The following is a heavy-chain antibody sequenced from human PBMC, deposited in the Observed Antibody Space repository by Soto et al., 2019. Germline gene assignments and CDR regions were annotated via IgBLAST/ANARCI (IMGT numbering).Heavy chain of an antibody. J-gene: IGHJ5*02. CDR1: GGSISSGGYY. Sequence: QVQLQESGPGLVKPSQTLSLTCTVSGGSISSGGYYWSWIRQHPGKGLEWIGYIYYSGSTYYNPSLMSRFTISVDTSKNQFSRKLSSVTAADTAVYYCARLYDSSGYFAWFDPWGQGTLVTVSS. D-gene: IGHD3-22*01. CDR2: IYYSGST. CDR3: ARLYDSSGYFAWFDP. V-gene: IGHV4-31*03.